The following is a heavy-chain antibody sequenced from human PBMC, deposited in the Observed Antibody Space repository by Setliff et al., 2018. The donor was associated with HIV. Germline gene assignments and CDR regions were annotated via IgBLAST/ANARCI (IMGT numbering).Heavy chain of an antibody. V-gene: IGHV4-59*01. D-gene: IGHD6-19*01. J-gene: IGHJ6*03. CDR3: ARVPSSGWYGGHHYMDV. CDR1: NGSISTYY. Sequence: PSETLSLTCTVSNGSISTYYWSWIRQPPGKRLEWIGYIYYNGRPTYNPSLKSRVTMSVDTSENQFSLRLTSVTAADTAVYFCARVPSSGWYGGHHYMDVWGKGATVTVSS. CDR2: IYYNGRP.